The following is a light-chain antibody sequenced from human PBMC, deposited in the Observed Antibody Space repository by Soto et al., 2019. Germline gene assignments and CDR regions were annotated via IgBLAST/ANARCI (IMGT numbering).Light chain of an antibody. Sequence: QLVLTQPPSVSGAPGQRVTISCTGSSSNIGAGYDVHWYQQLPGTAPKVFIYGNSNRPSGVPDRFSGSRSGTSASLAITGLQAEDEADYYCQSYDSSLSGSVVFGGGTKVTVL. CDR1: SSNIGAGYD. CDR2: GNS. V-gene: IGLV1-40*01. CDR3: QSYDSSLSGSVV. J-gene: IGLJ2*01.